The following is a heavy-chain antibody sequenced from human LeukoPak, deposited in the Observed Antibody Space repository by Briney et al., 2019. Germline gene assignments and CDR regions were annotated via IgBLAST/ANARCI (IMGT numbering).Heavy chain of an antibody. CDR1: GYSFTSYW. V-gene: IGHV5-51*01. J-gene: IGHJ4*02. D-gene: IGHD6-13*01. CDR3: ARYTSSWYSCDY. CDR2: ICPGDSDT. Sequence: GESLKISCKGSGYSFTSYWIGWVRQMPGKGLEWMGIICPGDSDTRYSPSFQGQVTISVDKSISTAYLQWSDLKASDTAVYYCARYTSSWYSCDYWGQGTLVTVSS.